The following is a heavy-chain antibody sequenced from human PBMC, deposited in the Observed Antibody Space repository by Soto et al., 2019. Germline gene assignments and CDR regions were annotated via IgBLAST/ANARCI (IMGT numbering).Heavy chain of an antibody. CDR2: IYYSGST. CDR1: GGSVSSGSYY. Sequence: SETLSLTCTVSGGSVSSGSYYWSWIRQPPGKGLEWIGYIYYSGSTNYNPSLKSRVTISADTSKNQFSLKLSSVTAADTAVYYCARDQRTTGTTSWFDPWGQGTLVTVSS. D-gene: IGHD1-1*01. J-gene: IGHJ5*02. CDR3: ARDQRTTGTTSWFDP. V-gene: IGHV4-61*01.